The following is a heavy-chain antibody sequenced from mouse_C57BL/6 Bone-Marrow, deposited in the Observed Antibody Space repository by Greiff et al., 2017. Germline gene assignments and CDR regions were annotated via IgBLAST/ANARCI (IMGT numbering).Heavy chain of an antibody. CDR2: IDPSDSET. J-gene: IGHJ4*01. CDR1: GYTFTSYW. D-gene: IGHD1-1*01. V-gene: IGHV1-52*01. CDR3: TTVVYYYAMDY. Sequence: FQLQQPGAELVRPGSSVKLSCKASGYTFTSYWMHWVKQRPIQGLEWIGNIDPSDSETHYNQKFKDKATLTVDKSSSTAYMQLSSLTSEDSAVYYCTTVVYYYAMDYWGQGTSVTVSS.